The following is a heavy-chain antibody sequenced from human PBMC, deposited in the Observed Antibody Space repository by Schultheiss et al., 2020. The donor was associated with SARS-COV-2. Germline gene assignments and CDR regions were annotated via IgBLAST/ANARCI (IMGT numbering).Heavy chain of an antibody. Sequence: SETLSLTCAVYGGSFSGYYWSWIRQPPGKRLEWIGYIYYSGSTNYNPSLKSRVTISVDTSKNQFSLRLSSVTAADTAVYYCAWGILGALDYWGQGILVTVYS. D-gene: IGHD3-16*01. CDR1: GGSFSGYY. J-gene: IGHJ4*02. CDR2: IYYSGST. CDR3: AWGILGALDY. V-gene: IGHV4-59*01.